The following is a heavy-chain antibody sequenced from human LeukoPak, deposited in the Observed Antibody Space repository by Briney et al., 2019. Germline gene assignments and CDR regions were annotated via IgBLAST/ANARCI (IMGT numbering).Heavy chain of an antibody. Sequence: PGGSLRLSCAASGFPFVKAWMHWVRQAPGKGLEWVSAISGSGGSTYYADSVKGRFTISRDNSKNTLYLQMNSLRAEDTAVYYCAKVRVTPLDYYGTQRYYGMDVWGQGTTVTVSS. V-gene: IGHV3-23*01. CDR1: GFPFVKAW. J-gene: IGHJ6*02. D-gene: IGHD1-14*01. CDR3: AKVRVTPLDYYGTQRYYGMDV. CDR2: ISGSGGST.